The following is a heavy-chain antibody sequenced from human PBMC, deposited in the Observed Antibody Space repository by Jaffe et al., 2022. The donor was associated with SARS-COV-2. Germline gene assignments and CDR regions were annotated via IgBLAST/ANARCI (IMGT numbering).Heavy chain of an antibody. J-gene: IGHJ4*02. V-gene: IGHV3-30*18. Sequence: QVQLVESGGGVVQPGRSLRLSCAASGFTFSSYGMHWVRQAPGKGLEWVAVISYDGSNKYYADSVKGRFTISRDNSKNTLYLQMNSLRAEDTAVYYCAKGHRPESSYGELDYWGQGTLVTVSS. CDR2: ISYDGSNK. D-gene: IGHD4-17*01. CDR1: GFTFSSYG. CDR3: AKGHRPESSYGELDY.